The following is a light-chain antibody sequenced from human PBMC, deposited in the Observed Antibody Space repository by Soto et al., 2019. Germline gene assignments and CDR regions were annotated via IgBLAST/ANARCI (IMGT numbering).Light chain of an antibody. CDR2: EGS. CDR1: SSEVGSYNL. CDR3: CSYAGSSTPNYV. J-gene: IGLJ1*01. Sequence: QSVLTQPASVSGSPGQSITISFPGNSSEVGSYNLVSWYQQHPGKAPKLMIYEGSKRPSGVSNRLSGSKSGNTASLTISGLQAEDEADYYCCSYAGSSTPNYVFVTGTKVTVL. V-gene: IGLV2-23*01.